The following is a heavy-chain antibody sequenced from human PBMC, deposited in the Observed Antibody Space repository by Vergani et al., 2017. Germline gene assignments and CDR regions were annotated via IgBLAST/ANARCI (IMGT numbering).Heavy chain of an antibody. J-gene: IGHJ4*02. CDR3: AREVRLSQPMGVD. CDR1: GYSISSGYY. D-gene: IGHD3-16*02. Sequence: QVQLQESGPGLVKPSETLSLTCTVSGYSISSGYYWGWIRQPPGKGLEWIGSIYHSGSTYYNPSLKSRVTISVDTSKNQFSLKLSSVTAADTAVYYCAREVRLSQPMGVDWGQGTLVIVSS. CDR2: IYHSGST. V-gene: IGHV4-38-2*02.